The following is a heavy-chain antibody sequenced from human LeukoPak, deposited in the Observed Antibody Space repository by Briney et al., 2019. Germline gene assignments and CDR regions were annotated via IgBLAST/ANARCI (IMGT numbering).Heavy chain of an antibody. J-gene: IGHJ4*02. CDR3: ARDLSGRPQ. V-gene: IGHV3-30*04. D-gene: IGHD3-10*01. CDR1: GFTFSSYA. Sequence: GRSLRLSCAASGFTFSSYAMHWVRQAPGKGLEWVAVISYDGSNKYYADSVKGRFTISRDNSKNTLYLQMNSLRAEDTAVYYCARDLSGRPQWGQGTLVTVSS. CDR2: ISYDGSNK.